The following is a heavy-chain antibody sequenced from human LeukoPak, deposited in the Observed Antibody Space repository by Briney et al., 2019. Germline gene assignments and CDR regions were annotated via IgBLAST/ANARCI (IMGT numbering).Heavy chain of an antibody. V-gene: IGHV4-39*07. Sequence: PSETLSLTCTVSGGSINNTLFYWGWIRQPPGKGLEWIGTVYYDGINYSSPSLRSRVTVSVDTSKNQFSLRLSSVTAADTAVYYCARISRWGPYWGQGTLVTVSS. CDR3: ARISRWGPY. J-gene: IGHJ4*02. D-gene: IGHD3-16*01. CDR1: GGSINNTLFY. CDR2: VYYDGIN.